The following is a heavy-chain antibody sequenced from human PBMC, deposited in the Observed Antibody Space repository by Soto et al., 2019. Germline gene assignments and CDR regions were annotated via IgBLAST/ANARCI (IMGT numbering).Heavy chain of an antibody. J-gene: IGHJ6*02. Sequence: GSLRLSCAASGFTFSSYAMHWVRQAPGKGLEWVAVISYDGSNKYYADYVKGRFTISRDNSKNTLYLQMNSLRAEDTAVYYCARDQVGATPDYYYYGMDVWGQGTTVTVSS. D-gene: IGHD1-26*01. CDR3: ARDQVGATPDYYYYGMDV. CDR2: ISYDGSNK. CDR1: GFTFSSYA. V-gene: IGHV3-30-3*01.